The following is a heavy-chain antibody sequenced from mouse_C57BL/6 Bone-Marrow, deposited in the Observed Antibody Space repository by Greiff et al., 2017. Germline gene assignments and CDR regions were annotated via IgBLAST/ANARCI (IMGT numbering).Heavy chain of an antibody. Sequence: EVQLQQSGPELVKPGASVKMSCKASGYTFTDYNLHWVKPSHGQSLAWIGYITPNNGGTSYNQKFKGKATLTVNKSSSTPYMELRSLTSEDSAVYYCAREDYDYDRGNINYAMDYWGQGTSVTVSS. D-gene: IGHD2-4*01. CDR1: GYTFTDYN. J-gene: IGHJ4*01. CDR2: ITPNNGGT. V-gene: IGHV1-22*01. CDR3: AREDYDYDRGNINYAMDY.